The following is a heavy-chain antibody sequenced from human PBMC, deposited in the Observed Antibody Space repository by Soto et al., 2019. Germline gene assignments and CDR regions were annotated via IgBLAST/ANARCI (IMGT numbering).Heavy chain of an antibody. D-gene: IGHD2-15*01. J-gene: IGHJ6*02. Sequence: QVPLQESGPGLVKPSQTLSLTCTVSGGSISSGGYYWSWIRQHPGKGLEWIGYIYYSGSTYYNPSLKSRVTISVDTSKNQFSLKLSSVTAADTAVYYCAGGYCSGGSCYGTYYYYGMDVWGQGTTVTVSS. CDR3: AGGYCSGGSCYGTYYYYGMDV. V-gene: IGHV4-31*03. CDR1: GGSISSGGYY. CDR2: IYYSGST.